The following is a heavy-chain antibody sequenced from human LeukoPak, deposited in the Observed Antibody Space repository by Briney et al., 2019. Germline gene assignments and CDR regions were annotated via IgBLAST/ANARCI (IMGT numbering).Heavy chain of an antibody. V-gene: IGHV4-61*02. CDR1: GGSISSGSYY. CDR3: ARGGLLEWLSSYYYYYMDV. Sequence: SETLSLTCTVSGGSISSGSYYWSWIRQPAGKVQEWIGRIYTSGSTNYNPSLTSRVTISVDTSKNQFSLKLSSVTAADTAVYYCARGGLLEWLSSYYYYYMDVWGKGTTVTVSS. J-gene: IGHJ6*03. D-gene: IGHD3-3*01. CDR2: IYTSGST.